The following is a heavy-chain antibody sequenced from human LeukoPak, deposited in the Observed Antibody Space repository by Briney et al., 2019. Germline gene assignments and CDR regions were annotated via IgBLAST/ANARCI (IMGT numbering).Heavy chain of an antibody. J-gene: IGHJ4*02. CDR2: INPRGGST. CDR3: ARKFGGSGYYFDY. V-gene: IGHV1-46*01. Sequence: APVHVSCKASGYTFIDYYIQWVRQAPGQGLEWMGTINPRGGSTRHEQRFQGRVTMTRDTSTSTLYMELSSLTSEDTAVYYCARKFGGSGYYFDYWGQGTLVTVSS. D-gene: IGHD2-15*01. CDR1: GYTFIDYY.